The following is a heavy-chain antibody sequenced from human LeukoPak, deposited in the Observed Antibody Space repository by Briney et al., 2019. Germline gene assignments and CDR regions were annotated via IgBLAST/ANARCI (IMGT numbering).Heavy chain of an antibody. J-gene: IGHJ4*02. CDR2: IYHSGST. Sequence: SETLSLTCTVSGYSISSGYYWGWIRQPPGKGLEWIGSIYHSGSTYYNPSLKSRVTISVDTSKNQFSLKLSSVTAADTAVYYCARASSGWYSYFDYWGQRTLVTVSS. D-gene: IGHD6-19*01. CDR1: GYSISSGYY. V-gene: IGHV4-38-2*02. CDR3: ARASSGWYSYFDY.